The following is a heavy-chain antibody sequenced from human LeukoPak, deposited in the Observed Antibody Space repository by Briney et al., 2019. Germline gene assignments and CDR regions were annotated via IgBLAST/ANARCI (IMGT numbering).Heavy chain of an antibody. CDR3: ARGDYVDLFDY. D-gene: IGHD4-17*01. Sequence: SVKVSCKPSGYDFTRFGISWVRQAPGQGLEWMGRIIPILGIANYAQKFQGRVTITADKSTSTAYMELSSLRSEDTAVYYCARGDYVDLFDYWGQGTLVTVSS. V-gene: IGHV1-69*04. CDR1: GYDFTRFG. J-gene: IGHJ4*02. CDR2: IIPILGIA.